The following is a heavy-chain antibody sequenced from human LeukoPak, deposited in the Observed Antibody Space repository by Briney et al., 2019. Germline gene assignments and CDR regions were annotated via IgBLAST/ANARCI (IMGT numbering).Heavy chain of an antibody. D-gene: IGHD3-22*01. J-gene: IGHJ3*02. V-gene: IGHV3-21*01. Sequence: GGSLRLSCAASGFTFSSYWMSWVRQAPGKGLEWVSSISSSSSYIYYADSVKGRFTISRDNAKNSLYLQMNSLRAEDTAVYYCARGSNYYDSSGPHAFDIWGQGTMVTVSS. CDR1: GFTFSSYW. CDR3: ARGSNYYDSSGPHAFDI. CDR2: ISSSSSYI.